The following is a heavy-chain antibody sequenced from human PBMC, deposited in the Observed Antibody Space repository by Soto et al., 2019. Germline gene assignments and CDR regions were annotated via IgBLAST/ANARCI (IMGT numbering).Heavy chain of an antibody. CDR1: GYTFTSYG. CDR3: ARGIGRFLEWLLLPNYYGMDV. Sequence: ASVKVSCKASGYTFTSYGISWVRQAPGQGLEWMGWISAYNGNTNYAQKLQGRVTMTTDTSTSTAYMELRSLRSDDTAVYYCARGIGRFLEWLLLPNYYGMDVWGQGTKVTVSS. J-gene: IGHJ6*02. D-gene: IGHD3-3*01. CDR2: ISAYNGNT. V-gene: IGHV1-18*01.